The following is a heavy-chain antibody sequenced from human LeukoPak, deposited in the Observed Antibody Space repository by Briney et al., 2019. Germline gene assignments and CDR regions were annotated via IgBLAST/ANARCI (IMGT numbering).Heavy chain of an antibody. D-gene: IGHD3-9*01. CDR3: ARAIVTGLDWFDP. Sequence: PSETLSLTCTVSGGSIITSGYYWSWIRQPPGEGLEWIGCISDSGSTTYNPSLRSRVTISVDASKYQFSLKLNSVTAADTAVYYCARAIVTGLDWFDPWGQGTLVTVSS. CDR2: ISDSGST. CDR1: GGSIITSGYY. J-gene: IGHJ5*02. V-gene: IGHV4-61*08.